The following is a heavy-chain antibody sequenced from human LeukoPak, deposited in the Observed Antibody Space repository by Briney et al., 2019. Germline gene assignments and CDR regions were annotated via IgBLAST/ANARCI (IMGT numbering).Heavy chain of an antibody. CDR3: ATSKYSGSY. V-gene: IGHV3-23*01. CDR2: ISGSGGRI. D-gene: IGHD1-26*01. CDR1: GFTFNNYW. J-gene: IGHJ4*02. Sequence: GGSLRLSCAASGFTFNNYWLSWVRQAPGKGLEWVSAISGSGGRIYYGASVKGRFTISRDNSKNTLNLQMNSLRAEDTAVYYCATSKYSGSYWGQGTLVTVSS.